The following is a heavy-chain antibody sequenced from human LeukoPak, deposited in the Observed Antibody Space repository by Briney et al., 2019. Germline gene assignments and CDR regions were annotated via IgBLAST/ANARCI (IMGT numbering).Heavy chain of an antibody. Sequence: GGSLRLSCAASGFAFSSYSMNWVRQAPGKGLEWASSISSSSSYIYYADSVKGRFTISRDNAKNSLYLQMNSLRAEDTAVYYCARVGLRTPFDYWGQGTLVTVSS. CDR1: GFAFSSYS. CDR2: ISSSSSYI. D-gene: IGHD4-17*01. CDR3: ARVGLRTPFDY. V-gene: IGHV3-21*01. J-gene: IGHJ4*02.